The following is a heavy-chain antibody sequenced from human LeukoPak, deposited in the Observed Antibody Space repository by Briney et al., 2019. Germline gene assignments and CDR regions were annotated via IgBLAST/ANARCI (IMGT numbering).Heavy chain of an antibody. Sequence: PSETLSLTCSVYGGSFSGYYWSWIRQPPGKGLEWIGEINHSGSANYNPSLMSRVTISLDTSKNHFSLNLSSVTAADTAVYYCARGQGTVTTHWGQGTLVTVSS. V-gene: IGHV4-34*01. CDR2: INHSGSA. CDR1: GGSFSGYY. J-gene: IGHJ4*02. D-gene: IGHD4-11*01. CDR3: ARGQGTVTTH.